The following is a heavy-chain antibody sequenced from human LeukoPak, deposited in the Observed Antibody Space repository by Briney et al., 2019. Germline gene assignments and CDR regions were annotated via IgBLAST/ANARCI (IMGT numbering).Heavy chain of an antibody. J-gene: IGHJ4*02. CDR3: TRVGYGGYGVLDY. V-gene: IGHV4-34*01. Sequence: SETLSLTCAVYGGSFSGYYWSWIRQPPGKGLEWIGEINHSGSTNYNPSLKSRLSMSIDTSKNQFSLTLSSVTAADTAVYYCTRVGYGGYGVLDYWGQGTLVTVSS. D-gene: IGHD5-12*01. CDR1: GGSFSGYY. CDR2: INHSGST.